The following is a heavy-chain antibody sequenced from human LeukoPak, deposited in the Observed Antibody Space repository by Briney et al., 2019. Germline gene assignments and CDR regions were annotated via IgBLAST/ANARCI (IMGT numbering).Heavy chain of an antibody. CDR3: AKDARDIVVVPAAIFDY. J-gene: IGHJ4*02. CDR1: GFTFSSYG. Sequence: PGRSLRLSCAASGFTFSSYGMHWVRQAPGKGLEWVAVISYDASNKYYADSVKGRFTISRDNSKNTLYLQMNSLRAEDTAVYYCAKDARDIVVVPAAIFDYWGQGTLVTVSS. D-gene: IGHD2-2*01. CDR2: ISYDASNK. V-gene: IGHV3-30*18.